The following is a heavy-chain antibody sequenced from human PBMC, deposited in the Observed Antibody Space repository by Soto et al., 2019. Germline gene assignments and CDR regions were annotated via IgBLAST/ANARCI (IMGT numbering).Heavy chain of an antibody. D-gene: IGHD6-19*01. CDR3: AKDRGSGWNYYGMDV. Sequence: GGSLRLSCAASGFTFSSYGMHWVRQAPGKGLEWVAVTSSDGSNKYYADSVKGRFTISRDNSKNTLYLQMNSLRAEGTALYYCAKDRGSGWNYYGMDVWGQGTTVTVSS. J-gene: IGHJ6*02. CDR2: TSSDGSNK. V-gene: IGHV3-30*18. CDR1: GFTFSSYG.